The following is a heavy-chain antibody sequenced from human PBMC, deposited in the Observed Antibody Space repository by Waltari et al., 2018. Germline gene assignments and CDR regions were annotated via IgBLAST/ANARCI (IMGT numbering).Heavy chain of an antibody. CDR2: INAGNGNT. Sequence: QVQLVQSGAEVKKPGASVKVSCKASGYTFTSYAMHWVRQAPGQRLEWMGWINAGNGNTKYSQEFQGRVTITRDTSASIAYMELSSLRSEDMAVYYCAVQWELEAFDIWGQGTMVTVSS. V-gene: IGHV1-3*03. J-gene: IGHJ3*02. CDR3: AVQWELEAFDI. CDR1: GYTFTSYA. D-gene: IGHD1-26*01.